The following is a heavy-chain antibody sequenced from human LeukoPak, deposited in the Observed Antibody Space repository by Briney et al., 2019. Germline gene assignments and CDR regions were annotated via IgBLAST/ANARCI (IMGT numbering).Heavy chain of an antibody. D-gene: IGHD6-19*01. Sequence: PGGSLRLSCAASGFTFSTYAMTWVRQAPGKGLEWVSTIGTTAGDTYYADSVKGRFTVSRDNSKNTLYLQMSSLRAEDTAVYYCAKYRLSGRCDYDYWGQGILVTVSS. CDR3: AKYRLSGRCDYDY. J-gene: IGHJ4*02. V-gene: IGHV3-23*01. CDR2: IGTTAGDT. CDR1: GFTFSTYA.